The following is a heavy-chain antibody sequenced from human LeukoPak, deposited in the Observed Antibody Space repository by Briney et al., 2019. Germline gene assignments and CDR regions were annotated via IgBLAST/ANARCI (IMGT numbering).Heavy chain of an antibody. V-gene: IGHV3-48*02. Sequence: GGSLRLSCAASGFTFSSYSMNWVRQAPGEGLEWVSYISSSSSTIYYADSVKGRFTISRDNAKNSLYLQMNSLRDEDTAAYYCARDQKDYYDSSGYQYYFDYWGQGTLVTVSS. CDR3: ARDQKDYYDSSGYQYYFDY. D-gene: IGHD3-22*01. CDR2: ISSSSSTI. CDR1: GFTFSSYS. J-gene: IGHJ4*02.